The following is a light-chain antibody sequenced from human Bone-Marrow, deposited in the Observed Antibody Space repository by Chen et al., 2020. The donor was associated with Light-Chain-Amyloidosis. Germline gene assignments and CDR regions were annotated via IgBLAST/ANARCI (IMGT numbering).Light chain of an antibody. J-gene: IGKJ1*01. V-gene: IGKV3-15*01. Sequence: VLTQSPATLSLSPGERATLSCRASQSISDYLVWYQQKPGQAPRLPIYGASTRATGIPARFSGSGSGTEFTLTISSLQSEDFAVYYCQQYNNWPRTFGQGTKVEI. CDR2: GAS. CDR1: QSISDY. CDR3: QQYNNWPRT.